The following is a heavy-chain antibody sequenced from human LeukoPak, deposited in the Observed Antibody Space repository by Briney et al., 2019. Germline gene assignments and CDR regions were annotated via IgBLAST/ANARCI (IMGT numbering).Heavy chain of an antibody. J-gene: IGHJ4*02. V-gene: IGHV3-7*01. CDR1: GFTLRMYW. D-gene: IGHD3/OR15-3a*01. CDR2: IKQDGSEK. CDR3: ARDGIVDWSFDY. Sequence: GGSLRLSCAVSGFTLRMYWMSWVRQAPGKGLEWVANIKQDGSEKYYVDSVKGRFTISRDNAKNLLYLQMNSLRAEDTAVYYCARDGIVDWSFDYWGPGTLVTVSS.